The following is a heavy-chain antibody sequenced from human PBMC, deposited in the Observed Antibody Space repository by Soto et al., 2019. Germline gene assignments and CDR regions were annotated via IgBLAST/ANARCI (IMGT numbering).Heavy chain of an antibody. CDR2: MNPNSGNT. D-gene: IGHD3-10*01. V-gene: IGHV1-8*01. J-gene: IGHJ4*02. CDR3: ARDQTAPWFGELLPANGLGY. Sequence: GASVKVSCKASGYAFTSYDINWVRQATGQGLEWMGWMNPNSGNTGYAQKFQGRVTMTRNTSISTAYMELSSLRSEDTAVYYCARDQTAPWFGELLPANGLGYWGQGTLVTVSS. CDR1: GYAFTSYD.